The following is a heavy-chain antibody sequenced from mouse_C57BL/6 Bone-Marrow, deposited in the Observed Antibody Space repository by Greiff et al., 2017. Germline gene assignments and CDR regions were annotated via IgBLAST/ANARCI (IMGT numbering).Heavy chain of an antibody. CDR3: ANCSYRNSCSHDY. CDR2: IDPDNGDT. D-gene: IGHD2-1*01. V-gene: IGHV1-62-3*01. CDR1: GYTINSYW. Sequence: QVQLQQSGAELVKPGASVKMSCKASGYTINSYWMHWVKQRPGQGLEWIGRIDPDNGDTKYNAKFKGKATLTADKSSSTAYTQLSSLTSEDSAVYVGANCSYRNSCSHDYWGQGTTLTVSS. J-gene: IGHJ2*01.